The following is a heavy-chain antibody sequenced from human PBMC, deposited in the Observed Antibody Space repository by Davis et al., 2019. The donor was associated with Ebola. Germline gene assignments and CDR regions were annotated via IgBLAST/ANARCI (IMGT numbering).Heavy chain of an antibody. CDR2: IYISGTT. J-gene: IGHJ3*02. V-gene: IGHV4-4*07. Sequence: SETLSLTCTVSGDSISSYYWSWIRQAAGKGLEFIGRIYISGTTNYNPSLKSRLTISLDTSKRQFSLKLTSVTAADTAVYYCARDPGDYIRGSYRPRAFDIWGHGTMVIVSS. CDR1: GDSISSYY. CDR3: ARDPGDYIRGSYRPRAFDI. D-gene: IGHD3-16*02.